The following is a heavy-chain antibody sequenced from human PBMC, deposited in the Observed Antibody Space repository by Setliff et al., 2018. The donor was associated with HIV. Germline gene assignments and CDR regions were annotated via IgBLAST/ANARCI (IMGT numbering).Heavy chain of an antibody. CDR1: GDSINSGDSY. J-gene: IGHJ3*02. CDR3: ARVSQDLLGAFDI. CDR2: IYYSGST. D-gene: IGHD7-27*01. V-gene: IGHV4-31*03. Sequence: TLSLTCPVSGDSINSGDSYWTWIRHHPGKGLEWIGYIYYSGSTNYNPSLKSRVIISVDSSKNQFFLKLTSVTAADTAMYYCARVSQDLLGAFDIWGQGTMVTVSS.